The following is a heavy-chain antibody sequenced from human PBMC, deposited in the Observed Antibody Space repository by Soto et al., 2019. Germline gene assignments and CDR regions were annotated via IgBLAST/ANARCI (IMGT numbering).Heavy chain of an antibody. CDR2: IWYDGSNK. J-gene: IGHJ6*03. V-gene: IGHV3-33*01. Sequence: GGSLRLSCAASGFTFSSYGMHWVRQAPGKGLEWVAVIWYDGSNKYYADSVKGRFTISRDNSKNTLYLQMNSLRAEETAVYYCARAVYCSSTSCYAKGGSLTAHYYYYMDVWGKGTTVTVSS. CDR1: GFTFSSYG. D-gene: IGHD2-2*01. CDR3: ARAVYCSSTSCYAKGGSLTAHYYYYMDV.